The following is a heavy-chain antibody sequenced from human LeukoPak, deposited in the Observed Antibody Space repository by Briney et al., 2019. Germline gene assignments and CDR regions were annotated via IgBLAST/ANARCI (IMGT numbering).Heavy chain of an antibody. CDR2: IIPIFGTA. V-gene: IGHV1-69*05. Sequence: SVKVSCKASGGTFSSYAISWVRQAPGQGLEWMGGIIPIFGTANYAQKFQGWVTMTRDTSISTAYMELSRLRSDDTAVYYCAREYYDSSGFDYWGQGTLVTVSS. D-gene: IGHD3-22*01. CDR1: GGTFSSYA. J-gene: IGHJ4*02. CDR3: AREYYDSSGFDY.